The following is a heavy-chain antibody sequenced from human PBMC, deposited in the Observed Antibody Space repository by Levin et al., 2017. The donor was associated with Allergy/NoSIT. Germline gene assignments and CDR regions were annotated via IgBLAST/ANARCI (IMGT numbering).Heavy chain of an antibody. CDR3: ARDLWGGVGATDGWSVLDY. CDR1: GFTFSSYA. CDR2: ISYDGSNK. Sequence: QRGESLKISCAASGFTFSSYAMHWVRQAPGKGLEWVAVISYDGSNKYYADSVKGRFTISRDNSKNTLYLQMNSLRAEDTAVYYCARDLWGGVGATDGWSVLDYWGQGTLVTVSS. D-gene: IGHD1-26*01. J-gene: IGHJ4*02. V-gene: IGHV3-30-3*01.